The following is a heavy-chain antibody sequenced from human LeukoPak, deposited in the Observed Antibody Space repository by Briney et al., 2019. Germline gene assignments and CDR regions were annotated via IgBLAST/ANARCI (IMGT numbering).Heavy chain of an antibody. V-gene: IGHV3-48*03. CDR1: GFTFSSYE. J-gene: IGHJ4*02. CDR3: ARDPNPTTITTTSGY. CDR2: ISSSGSTK. D-gene: IGHD4-11*01. Sequence: PGGSLRLSCAASGFTFSSYEMNWVRQAPGKGLEWVSYISSSGSTKDYADSVKGRFTISRDNAKNSLYLQMNNLRAEDTGIYYCARDPNPTTITTTSGYWGQGTLVTVSS.